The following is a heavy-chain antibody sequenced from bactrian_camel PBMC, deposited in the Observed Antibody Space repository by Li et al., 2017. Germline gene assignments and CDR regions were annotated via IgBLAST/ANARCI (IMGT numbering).Heavy chain of an antibody. J-gene: IGHJ4*01. V-gene: IGHV3S63*01. D-gene: IGHD5*01. Sequence: HVQLVESGGGTVQAGGSLRLTCTASGFSLDDYETAWYRQGSGAKCELVSAIKSDGSPYYADSVKGRFTISQDNSKNTVYPQMNSLKPEDTAMYYCAADLFRVTACGAGYVPDFPYWGQGTQVTVS. CDR3: AADLFRVTACGAGYVPDFPY. CDR1: GFSLDDYE. CDR2: IKSDGSP.